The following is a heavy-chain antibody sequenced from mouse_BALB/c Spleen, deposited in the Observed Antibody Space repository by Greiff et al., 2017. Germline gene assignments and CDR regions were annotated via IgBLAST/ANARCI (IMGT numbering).Heavy chain of an antibody. D-gene: IGHD2-4*01. Sequence: VQLQQSGAELVKPGASVKLSCTASGFSFKDTYMHWVKQRPEQGLEWIGRIDPANGNTKYDPKFQGKATLTADTSSSTAYLELSSLTSEDSAVYYCARITTRGYAMDYWGQGTSVTVAS. CDR2: IDPANGNT. J-gene: IGHJ4*01. CDR3: ARITTRGYAMDY. CDR1: GFSFKDTY. V-gene: IGHV14-3*02.